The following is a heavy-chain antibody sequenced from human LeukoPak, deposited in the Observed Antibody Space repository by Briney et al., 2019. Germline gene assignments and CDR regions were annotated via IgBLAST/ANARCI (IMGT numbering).Heavy chain of an antibody. CDR3: AKSAEPCSSTSCYLDYFDY. J-gene: IGHJ4*02. D-gene: IGHD2-2*01. Sequence: PGGSLRLSCAASGFSFSRYAMIWLRPAPGQGLDGVSAISGSGGSTYYPDSLQGRFTISRDNSKDTLYLQMNSLRAEDTAVYYCAKSAEPCSSTSCYLDYFDYWGQGTLVTVSS. CDR1: GFSFSRYA. V-gene: IGHV3-23*01. CDR2: ISGSGGST.